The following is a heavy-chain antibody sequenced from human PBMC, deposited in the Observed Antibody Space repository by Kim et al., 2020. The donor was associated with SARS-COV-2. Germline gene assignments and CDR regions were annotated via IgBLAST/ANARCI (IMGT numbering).Heavy chain of an antibody. CDR3: ARDVEVSSTSYYYYGMDV. Sequence: GRFTIPRDNSKNTLYLEMNSLRAEDTAVYYCARDVEVSSTSYYYYGMDVWGQGTTVTVSS. J-gene: IGHJ6*02. D-gene: IGHD2-2*01. V-gene: IGHV3-30*01.